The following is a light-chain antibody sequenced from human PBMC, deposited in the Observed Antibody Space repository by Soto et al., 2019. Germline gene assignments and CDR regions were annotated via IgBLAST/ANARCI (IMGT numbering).Light chain of an antibody. Sequence: QSALTQPASVSGSPGQSITISCTGTSSDVGSYNLVSWYQQHPGKAPKLMIYEGSKRSSGVSNRFSGSKSVNAASLTISGLQAEDEADYYCCSYAGSSTYVVFGGGTKLTVL. V-gene: IGLV2-23*01. CDR1: SSDVGSYNL. CDR3: CSYAGSSTYVV. CDR2: EGS. J-gene: IGLJ2*01.